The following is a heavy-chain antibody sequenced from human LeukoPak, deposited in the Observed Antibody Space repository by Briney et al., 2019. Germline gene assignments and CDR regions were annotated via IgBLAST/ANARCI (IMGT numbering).Heavy chain of an antibody. D-gene: IGHD4-17*01. CDR1: GFTFSSYV. J-gene: IGHJ6*02. CDR3: ARDVTTVTHLYYYYYYGMDV. V-gene: IGHV3-23*01. Sequence: GGSLRLSCTASGFTFSSYVMSWGRQAPGKGLEWVSTINKNGGETYYADSVKGRFTISRDNAKNSLYLQMNSLRAEDTAVYYCARDVTTVTHLYYYYYYGMDVWGQGTTVTVSS. CDR2: INKNGGET.